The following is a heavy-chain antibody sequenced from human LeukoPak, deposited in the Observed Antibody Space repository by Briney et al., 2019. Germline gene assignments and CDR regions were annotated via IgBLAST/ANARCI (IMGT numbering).Heavy chain of an antibody. CDR3: ARVPTAGPVAGLFDY. J-gene: IGHJ4*02. V-gene: IGHV4-31*11. CDR2: IYYSGST. D-gene: IGHD6-19*01. CDR1: GGSFSGYY. Sequence: SETLSLTCAVYGGSFSGYYWSWIRQHPGKGLEWIGYIYYSGSTYYNPSLKSRVTISVDTSKNQFSLKLSSVTAADTAVYYCARVPTAGPVAGLFDYWGQGTLVTVSS.